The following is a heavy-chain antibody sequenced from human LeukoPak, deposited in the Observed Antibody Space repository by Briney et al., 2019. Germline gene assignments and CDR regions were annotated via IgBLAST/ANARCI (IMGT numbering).Heavy chain of an antibody. CDR3: ATETRWESREGDY. D-gene: IGHD1-26*01. CDR1: GFSLSTSE. V-gene: IGHV3-48*03. CDR2: FSVGAETK. Sequence: GGSLRLSCAASGFSLSTSEMNWVRQAPGKGLEWVSHFSVGAETKYFVDSVRGRFSMSRDIANNSLFLQMNSLKTEDTAVYYCATETRWESREGDYWGQGALVTVSS. J-gene: IGHJ4*02.